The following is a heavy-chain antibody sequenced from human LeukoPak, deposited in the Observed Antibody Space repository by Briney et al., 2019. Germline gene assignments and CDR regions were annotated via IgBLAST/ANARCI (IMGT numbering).Heavy chain of an antibody. CDR1: GFTFSSYA. Sequence: GGSLRLSCAASGFTFSSYAMSLVRQAPGKGLEWVSAISGSGGSTYYADSVKGRFTISRDNSKNTLYLQMNSLRAEDTAVYYCAKGLDSSGYYYSAFDIWGQGTMVTVSS. V-gene: IGHV3-23*01. D-gene: IGHD3-22*01. J-gene: IGHJ3*02. CDR2: ISGSGGST. CDR3: AKGLDSSGYYYSAFDI.